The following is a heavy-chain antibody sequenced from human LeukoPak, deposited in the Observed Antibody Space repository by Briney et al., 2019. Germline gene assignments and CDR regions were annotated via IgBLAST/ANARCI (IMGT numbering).Heavy chain of an antibody. Sequence: PSETLSLTCTVSGGSISSYYWSWIRQPPGKGLEWIGYIYYSGSTNYNPSLKSRVTISVDTSKNQFSLKLSSVTAADTAVYYCARLEKRGYSGYDYRSDYYYYMDVWGKGTTVTISS. CDR2: IYYSGST. CDR1: GGSISSYY. J-gene: IGHJ6*03. CDR3: ARLEKRGYSGYDYRSDYYYYMDV. V-gene: IGHV4-59*01. D-gene: IGHD5-12*01.